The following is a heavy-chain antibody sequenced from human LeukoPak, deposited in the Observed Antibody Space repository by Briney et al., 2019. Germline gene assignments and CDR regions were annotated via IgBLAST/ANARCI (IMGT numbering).Heavy chain of an antibody. Sequence: SETLSLTCSVSGFSIGSVFYWGWIRQSPRKGLEWIGSLYHSGSTYSNPSFKSRISMSVDTSRNHFSLKLLSVTAADTAVYYCARDKRVGSGRYLNWFDPWGQGTLVTVSS. CDR3: ARDKRVGSGRYLNWFDP. V-gene: IGHV4-38-2*02. CDR1: GFSIGSVFY. CDR2: LYHSGST. J-gene: IGHJ5*02. D-gene: IGHD3-10*01.